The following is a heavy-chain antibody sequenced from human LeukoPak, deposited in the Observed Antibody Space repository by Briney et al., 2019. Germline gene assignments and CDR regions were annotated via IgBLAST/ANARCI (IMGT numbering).Heavy chain of an antibody. J-gene: IGHJ6*02. CDR3: ATLYSSSSFVYYYGMDV. D-gene: IGHD6-13*01. CDR1: GYTLTELS. CDR2: FDPEDGET. Sequence: ASVKVSCKVSGYTLTELSMHWVRQAPGKGLEWMGGFDPEDGETIYAQKFQGRVTMTEDTSTDTAYMELSSLRSEDTAVYYCATLYSSSSFVYYYGMDVWGQGTTVTVSS. V-gene: IGHV1-24*01.